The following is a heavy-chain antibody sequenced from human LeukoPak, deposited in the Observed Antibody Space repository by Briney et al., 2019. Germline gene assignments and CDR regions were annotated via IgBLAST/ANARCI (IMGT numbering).Heavy chain of an antibody. CDR3: ARDLGSSADSQFDY. Sequence: ASVKVSCKASGYTFTSYDINWVRQATGQGLEWMGWISAYNGNTNYAQKLQGRVTMTTDTSTSTAYMELRSLRSDDTAVYYCARDLGSSADSQFDYWGQGTLVTVSS. V-gene: IGHV1-18*01. D-gene: IGHD6-6*01. J-gene: IGHJ4*02. CDR2: ISAYNGNT. CDR1: GYTFTSYD.